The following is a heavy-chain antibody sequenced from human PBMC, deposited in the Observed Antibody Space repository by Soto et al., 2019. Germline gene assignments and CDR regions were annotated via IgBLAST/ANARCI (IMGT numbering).Heavy chain of an antibody. Sequence: SETLAVSCTFSGGSISIYYWSWIRQPAGKGLEWIGRIYTSGSTNYNPSLKSRVTMSVDTSKNQFSLKLSSVTAADTAVYYCARLRTMVRGVIIPTWGMDVWGQGTTVTVSS. CDR1: GGSISIYY. D-gene: IGHD3-10*01. CDR2: IYTSGST. J-gene: IGHJ6*01. CDR3: ARLRTMVRGVIIPTWGMDV. V-gene: IGHV4-4*07.